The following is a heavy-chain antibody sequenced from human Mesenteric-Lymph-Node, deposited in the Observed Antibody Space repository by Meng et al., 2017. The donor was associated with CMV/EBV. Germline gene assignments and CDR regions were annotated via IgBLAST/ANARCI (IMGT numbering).Heavy chain of an antibody. V-gene: IGHV1-18*01. Sequence: ASVKVSCKASGYTFTSYVISWVRQAPGQGLAWMGWISAYNGNTNYAQKLQGRVTMTTDTSTSTAYMEMRNLRSDDTAVYYCARDLGGYCSSGSCYSWFDHWGQGTLVTVSS. J-gene: IGHJ5*02. D-gene: IGHD2-15*01. CDR2: ISAYNGNT. CDR1: GYTFTSYV. CDR3: ARDLGGYCSSGSCYSWFDH.